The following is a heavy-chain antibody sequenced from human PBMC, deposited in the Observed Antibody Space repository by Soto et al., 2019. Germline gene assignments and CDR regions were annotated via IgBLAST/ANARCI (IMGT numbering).Heavy chain of an antibody. CDR3: AREEAAAGFDY. CDR1: GGSISSSSYY. CDR2: IYYSGST. D-gene: IGHD6-13*01. Sequence: QLQLQESGPGLVKPSETLSLTCTVSGGSISSSSYYWGWIRQPPGKGLEWIGSIYYSGSTYYNPSLKSRVTISVDTSKNQFSLKLSSVTAADTAVYYCAREEAAAGFDYCGQGTLVTVSS. V-gene: IGHV4-39*02. J-gene: IGHJ4*02.